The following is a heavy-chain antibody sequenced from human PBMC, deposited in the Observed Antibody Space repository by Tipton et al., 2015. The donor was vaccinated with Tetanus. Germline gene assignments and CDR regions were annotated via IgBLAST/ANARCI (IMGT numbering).Heavy chain of an antibody. J-gene: IGHJ4*02. CDR2: IFYTGSS. Sequence: GLVKPSETLSLSCAVSGVSIRSSSFFWGWIRQPPGKGLEWIGHIFYTGSSHYNPSFESRVTISVDTSRNQFSLNLSSVTAADTAVYYCARVLPVNRAGWGQGTLVTVSS. V-gene: IGHV4-39*01. CDR1: GVSIRSSSFF. D-gene: IGHD4-17*01. CDR3: ARVLPVNRAG.